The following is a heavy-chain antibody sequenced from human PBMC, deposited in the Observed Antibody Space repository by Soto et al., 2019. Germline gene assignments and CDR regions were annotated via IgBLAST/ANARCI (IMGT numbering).Heavy chain of an antibody. CDR2: ISGSGGST. CDR3: ANIFWGSERAFDI. J-gene: IGHJ3*02. D-gene: IGHD7-27*01. Sequence: GGSLRLSCAASGFTFSSYAMSWVRQAPGKGLEWVSAISGSGGSTYYADSVKGRFTISRDNSKNTLYLQMNSLRAEDTAVYYCANIFWGSERAFDIWGQGTMVTVSS. CDR1: GFTFSSYA. V-gene: IGHV3-23*01.